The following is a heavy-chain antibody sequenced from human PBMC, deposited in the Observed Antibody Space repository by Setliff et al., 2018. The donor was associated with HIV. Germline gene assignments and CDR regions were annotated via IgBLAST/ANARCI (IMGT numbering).Heavy chain of an antibody. CDR2: TRNKANSYTT. CDR3: ARGGSSGWYAVVHFKY. Sequence: PGGSLRLSCAASGFTFSGHYMDWVRQAPGRGLEWVGRTRNKANSYTTEYAASVKGRFTISRDDSKNSVYLQMSSLKTEDTAVYYCARGGSSGWYAVVHFKYWGQGTLVTVSS. CDR1: GFTFSGHY. J-gene: IGHJ1*01. V-gene: IGHV3-72*01. D-gene: IGHD6-19*01.